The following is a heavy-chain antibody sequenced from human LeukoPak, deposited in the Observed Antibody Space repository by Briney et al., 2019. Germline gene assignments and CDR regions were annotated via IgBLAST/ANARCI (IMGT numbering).Heavy chain of an antibody. D-gene: IGHD5-12*01. CDR2: ISYDGSNK. Sequence: GGSLRLSCAASGFTFSSYAMHWVRQAPGKGLEWVAVISYDGSNKYYADSVKGRFTISRDNSKNTLYLQMNSLRAEDTAVYYCARNSGYSGYVLDYWGQGTLVTVSS. J-gene: IGHJ4*02. V-gene: IGHV3-30*04. CDR1: GFTFSSYA. CDR3: ARNSGYSGYVLDY.